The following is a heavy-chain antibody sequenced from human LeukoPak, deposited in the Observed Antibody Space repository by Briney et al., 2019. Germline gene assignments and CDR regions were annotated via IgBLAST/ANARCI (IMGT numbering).Heavy chain of an antibody. J-gene: IGHJ4*02. Sequence: GGSLRLSCAASGFTVSSNYMSWVRQAPGKGLEWVSVIYSGGSTYYADSVKGRFTISRDNSKNTLYLQMNSLRAEDTAVYYCAKARRDGYNPGYWGQGTLVTVSS. CDR1: GFTVSSNY. D-gene: IGHD5-24*01. CDR2: IYSGGST. V-gene: IGHV3-53*01. CDR3: AKARRDGYNPGY.